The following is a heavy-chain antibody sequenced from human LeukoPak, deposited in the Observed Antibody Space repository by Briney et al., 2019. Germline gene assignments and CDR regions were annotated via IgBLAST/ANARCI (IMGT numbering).Heavy chain of an antibody. V-gene: IGHV4-39*07. Sequence: PSETLSLTCSVSGGSISSSSYYWGWIRQPPGKGLEWIGNIYYSRSTYYNPSLKSRVTISVDTSKNQFSLKLSSVAAADTAVYYCARDLTGGSYAYWGQGTLVTVSS. CDR3: ARDLTGGSYAY. J-gene: IGHJ4*02. CDR2: IYYSRST. CDR1: GGSISSSSYY. D-gene: IGHD1-26*01.